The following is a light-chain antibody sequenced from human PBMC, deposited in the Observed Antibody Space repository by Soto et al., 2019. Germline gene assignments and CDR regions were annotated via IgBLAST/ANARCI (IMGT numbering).Light chain of an antibody. CDR2: AAS. Sequence: EIVLTQSPGTLSLFPGERATLSCRASQSLSTSYLAWYRLKPGQAPRLLIYAASSRASGIPDRFSGSGSGTAFTLSISRLEPEDFAVYYCQRYGSSSTFGQGTRLEMK. J-gene: IGKJ5*01. CDR1: QSLSTSY. CDR3: QRYGSSST. V-gene: IGKV3-20*01.